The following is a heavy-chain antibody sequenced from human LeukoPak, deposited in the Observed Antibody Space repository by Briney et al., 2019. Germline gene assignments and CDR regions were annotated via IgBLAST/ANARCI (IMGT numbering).Heavy chain of an antibody. D-gene: IGHD5-12*01. V-gene: IGHV4-59*04. CDR2: IYHSGST. J-gene: IGHJ3*02. CDR1: GGSISSYY. Sequence: SETLSLTCTVPGGSISSYYWSWIRQPPGKGLEWIGSIYHSGSTYYNPSLKSRVTISVDTSKNQFSLKLSSVTAADTAVYYCGGGYDAFDIWGQGTMVTVSS. CDR3: GGGYDAFDI.